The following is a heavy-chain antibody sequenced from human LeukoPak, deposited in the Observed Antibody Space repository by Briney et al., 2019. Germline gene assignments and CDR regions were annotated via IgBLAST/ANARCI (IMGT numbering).Heavy chain of an antibody. J-gene: IGHJ4*02. V-gene: IGHV1-69*05. CDR2: IIPIFGTA. CDR1: GGTVSSYA. D-gene: IGHD3-10*01. Sequence: SVKVSCKASGGTVSSYAISWVRQAPGQGLEWMGGIIPIFGTANDAQKFQGRVTITTDKSTSTAYMELSSLRSEDTAVYYCARVYYYGSGSSNLFDYWGQGTLVTVSS. CDR3: ARVYYYGSGSSNLFDY.